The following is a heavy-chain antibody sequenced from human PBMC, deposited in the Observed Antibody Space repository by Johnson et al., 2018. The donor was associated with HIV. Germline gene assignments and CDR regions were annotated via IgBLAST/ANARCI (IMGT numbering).Heavy chain of an antibody. V-gene: IGHV3-20*04. CDR2: INWNGDTT. Sequence: EVQLVESGGGVVQPGRSLRLSCAASGLTFSSYGMHWVRQAPGKGLEWVSGINWNGDTTTYADSVKGRFTVSRDNAKRSLYLQLSNLRAEDTALYYCAKVHSSSSLNGAFDIWGQGTMVTVSS. CDR3: AKVHSSSSLNGAFDI. J-gene: IGHJ3*02. D-gene: IGHD6-6*01. CDR1: GLTFSSYG.